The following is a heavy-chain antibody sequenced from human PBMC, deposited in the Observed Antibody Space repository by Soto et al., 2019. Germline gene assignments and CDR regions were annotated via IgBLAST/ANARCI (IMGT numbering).Heavy chain of an antibody. Sequence: GGSLRLSCAASGFTFSRYAMTWVRQAPGQGLEMVSVVSVDGAVTHYADSVRGRFTISRDNYKNTVYLQMSGLRSDDTATYYCAKAPKYMTREGPDYWGQGTLVTVSS. CDR1: GFTFSRYA. CDR2: VSVDGAVT. J-gene: IGHJ4*02. D-gene: IGHD4-17*01. CDR3: AKAPKYMTREGPDY. V-gene: IGHV3-23*01.